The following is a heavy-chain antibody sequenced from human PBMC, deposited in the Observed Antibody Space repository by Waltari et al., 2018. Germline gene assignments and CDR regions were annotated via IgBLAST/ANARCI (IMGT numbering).Heavy chain of an antibody. CDR1: AYTFTSSY. CDR3: ALDTGALWMDV. V-gene: IGHV1-46*01. D-gene: IGHD2-21*01. Sequence: QVQLVQSGAEVKKPGASVKISCKTSAYTFTSSYIPWVRQAPGQGLEWMGIINPSGGSTIYAQKFQGRVTMTRDTSTSTVYMELSSLRSEDTAVYYCALDTGALWMDVWGQGTTVTVSS. CDR2: INPSGGST. J-gene: IGHJ6*02.